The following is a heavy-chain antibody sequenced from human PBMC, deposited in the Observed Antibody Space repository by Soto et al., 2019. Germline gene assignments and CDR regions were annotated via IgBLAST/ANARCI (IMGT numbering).Heavy chain of an antibody. CDR2: LSGYNGNF. CDR1: GYSFNTYG. CDR3: AREVDIVPTPGGDY. Sequence: ASVKVSCKASGYSFNTYGVAWVRQAPGQGLEWMGWLSGYNGNFMYAEKVEERVNMTTDTSTNTAYMELRSLRSDDTAIYYCAREVDIVPTPGGDYWGQGTLVTVSS. D-gene: IGHD5-12*01. J-gene: IGHJ4*02. V-gene: IGHV1-18*04.